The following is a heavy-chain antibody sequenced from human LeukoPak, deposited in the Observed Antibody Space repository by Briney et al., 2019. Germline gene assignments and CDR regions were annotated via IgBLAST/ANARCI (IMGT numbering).Heavy chain of an antibody. CDR3: AKDDSDYDILTGYSPYFVD. Sequence: GGSLRLSCAASGFTFSSYAMSWVRQAPGKGLEWVSAISGSVGSTYYADSVKGRFTISRDNSKNTLYLQMNSLRADDTAVYYCAKDDSDYDILTGYSPYFVDLGQGTLVTVSS. D-gene: IGHD3-9*01. V-gene: IGHV3-23*01. CDR2: ISGSVGST. J-gene: IGHJ4*02. CDR1: GFTFSSYA.